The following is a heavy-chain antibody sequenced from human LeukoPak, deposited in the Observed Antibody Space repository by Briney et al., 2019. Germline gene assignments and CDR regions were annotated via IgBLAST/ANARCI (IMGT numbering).Heavy chain of an antibody. D-gene: IGHD6-13*01. CDR1: GFTFSSYG. CDR2: IRYDGSNK. Sequence: SGVSLRLSCAASGFTFSSYGMHWVRQAPGKGLEWVAFIRYDGSNKYYADSVKGRFTISRDNSKNTLYLQMNSLRAEDTAVYYCAKDRGSSRFDPWGQGTLVTVSS. J-gene: IGHJ5*02. V-gene: IGHV3-30*02. CDR3: AKDRGSSRFDP.